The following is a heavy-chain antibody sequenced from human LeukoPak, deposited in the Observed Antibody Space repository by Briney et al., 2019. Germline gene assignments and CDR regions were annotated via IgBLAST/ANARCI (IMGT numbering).Heavy chain of an antibody. D-gene: IGHD6-19*01. CDR1: GYTFTNYA. CDR2: INTGNGNT. CDR3: VKGIAVAGIHFFDY. Sequence: EASVKVSCKASGYTFTNYAMNWVRQAPGQRLEWMGWINTGNGNTKYSQKFQGRVTITRDTSATTAYMELSSLRSEDTALYYCVKGIAVAGIHFFDYWGQGTLVTVSS. J-gene: IGHJ4*02. V-gene: IGHV1-3*04.